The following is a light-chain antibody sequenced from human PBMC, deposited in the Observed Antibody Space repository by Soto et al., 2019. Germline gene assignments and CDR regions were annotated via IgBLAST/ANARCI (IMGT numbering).Light chain of an antibody. CDR1: RSISSW. CDR2: DAS. J-gene: IGKJ1*01. CDR3: QQYNSYSRT. Sequence: DIQMTQSPSTLSPSVGDTVTITCRASRSISSWLAWYQQKPGKAPKLLIYDASSLESGVPSRFSGSGSGTEFTLTISSLQPDDFATYYCQQYNSYSRTFGQGTKVDIK. V-gene: IGKV1-5*01.